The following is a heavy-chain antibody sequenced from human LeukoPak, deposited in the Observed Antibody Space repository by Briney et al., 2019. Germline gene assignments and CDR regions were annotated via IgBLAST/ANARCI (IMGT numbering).Heavy chain of an antibody. V-gene: IGHV1-46*01. CDR1: VYTFTNYY. CDR2: INPSGGST. CDR3: ARELPYYDSSGYHDAFDI. D-gene: IGHD3-22*01. J-gene: IGHJ3*02. Sequence: GASVKVSCKASVYTFTNYYMHWVRQAPGQGLEWMGIINPSGGSTSYAQKFQGRVTMTRDTSTSTVYMELSSLRSEDTAVYYCARELPYYDSSGYHDAFDIWGQGTMSPSLQ.